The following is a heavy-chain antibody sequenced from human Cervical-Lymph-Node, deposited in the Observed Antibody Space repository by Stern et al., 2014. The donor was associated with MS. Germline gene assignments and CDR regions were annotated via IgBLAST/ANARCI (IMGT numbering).Heavy chain of an antibody. J-gene: IGHJ4*02. Sequence: EVQLVESGGGLVQPGGSLRLSCAASGFTVSSKYISWVRQSPGKGLEWVSVIDSPGDTDDADSVKGRFTISRDNAKNTLYLQMNSLRAEDTAVYYCASSLYYDVLSGYYNNFYYLENWGPGTLVTVSS. CDR3: ASSLYYDVLSGYYNNFYYLEN. V-gene: IGHV3-66*02. D-gene: IGHD3-9*01. CDR1: GFTVSSKY. CDR2: IDSPGDT.